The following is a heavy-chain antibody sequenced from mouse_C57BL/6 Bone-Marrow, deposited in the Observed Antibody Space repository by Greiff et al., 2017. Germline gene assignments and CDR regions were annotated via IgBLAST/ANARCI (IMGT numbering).Heavy chain of an antibody. V-gene: IGHV1-82*01. CDR3: AREGATGVDFEY. CDR1: GYAFSSSW. J-gene: IGHJ2*01. Sequence: QVQLQQSGPELVKPGASVKISCKASGYAFSSSWMHWVKQRPGKGLEWIGRIYPGDGDTNYTGKFKGKVTLTADKASSTAYMQLSSLTSEDSAVYMCAREGATGVDFEYWGQGTTLTVSS. D-gene: IGHD1-1*01. CDR2: IYPGDGDT.